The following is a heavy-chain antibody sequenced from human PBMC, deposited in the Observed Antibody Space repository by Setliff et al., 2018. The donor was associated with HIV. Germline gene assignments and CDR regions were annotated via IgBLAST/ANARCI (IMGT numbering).Heavy chain of an antibody. D-gene: IGHD3-10*01. CDR3: ARQGLTMFPGGGVPAPILYYFDF. J-gene: IGHJ4*02. CDR2: MYYRGTT. CDR1: GGSIISSSYY. Sequence: KTSETLSLTCTVSGGSIISSSYYWAWIRQPPGKGLEWIGTMYYRGTTYNNPSLKSRVTFSADTSKNQFSLTLNSVTATDTAVYYCARQGLTMFPGGGVPAPILYYFDFWGQGILVTVSS. V-gene: IGHV4-39*01.